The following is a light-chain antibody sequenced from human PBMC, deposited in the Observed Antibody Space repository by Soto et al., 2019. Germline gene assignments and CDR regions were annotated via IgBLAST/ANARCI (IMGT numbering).Light chain of an antibody. V-gene: IGKV1-5*03. CDR3: QQYDTPSPT. Sequence: DTEMTQSPSTLSLSLGDRVTLTCRASQSISSWLAWYQQRTGRDPQLLLYNASTLKSVVPSRFSGGGSGTEFTLTISRLQPDDFATYYCQQYDTPSPTFGQGTKVEI. J-gene: IGKJ1*01. CDR2: NAS. CDR1: QSISSW.